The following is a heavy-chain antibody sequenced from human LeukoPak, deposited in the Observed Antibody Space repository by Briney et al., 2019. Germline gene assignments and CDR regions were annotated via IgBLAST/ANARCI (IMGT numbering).Heavy chain of an antibody. CDR1: GGSMSSYY. CDR2: IYYSGSN. CDR3: ARALKYYDFWSGYIDY. V-gene: IGHV4-59*01. Sequence: SETLSLTCTVSGGSMSSYYWSWIRQPPGKGVEWGGYIYYSGSNNYNPSLKSRVTISVHTSKNQFSLKLSSVTAADTAVYYCARALKYYDFWSGYIDYWGQGTLVTVSS. J-gene: IGHJ4*02. D-gene: IGHD3-3*01.